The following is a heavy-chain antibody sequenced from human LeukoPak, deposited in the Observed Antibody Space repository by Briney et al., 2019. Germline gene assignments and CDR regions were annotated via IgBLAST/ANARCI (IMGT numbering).Heavy chain of an antibody. V-gene: IGHV1-46*01. CDR1: GYTFTSYY. CDR3: ARAVAGSYYYYYMDV. J-gene: IGHJ6*03. D-gene: IGHD6-19*01. CDR2: INPSGGST. Sequence: ASVKVSCKASGYTFTSYYMHWVRQAPGQGLEWMGIINPSGGSTSYAQKFQGRVTMTRDTSTSTVYMELSSLRSEDTAVYYCARAVAGSYYYYYMDVWGKGTTVTVSS.